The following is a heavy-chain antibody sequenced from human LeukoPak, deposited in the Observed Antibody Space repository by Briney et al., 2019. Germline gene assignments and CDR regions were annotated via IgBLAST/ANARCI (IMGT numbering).Heavy chain of an antibody. V-gene: IGHV3-7*01. CDR1: GFTFSHYW. CDR2: MKEDGSQE. J-gene: IGHJ4*02. CDR3: ARYSYKHDC. D-gene: IGHD2-15*01. Sequence: GGSLRLSCAASGFTFSHYWMTWVRQAPGKGLELVANMKEDGSQETYVDSVKGRFTISRDNAKNSLYLQMNNVRAEDTAVYYCARYSYKHDCWGQGTLVTVSS.